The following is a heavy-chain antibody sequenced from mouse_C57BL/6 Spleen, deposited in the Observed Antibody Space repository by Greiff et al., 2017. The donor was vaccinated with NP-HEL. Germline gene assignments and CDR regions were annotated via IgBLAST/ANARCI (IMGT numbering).Heavy chain of an antibody. V-gene: IGHV1-55*01. CDR3: AREHDGSDY. D-gene: IGHD2-3*01. CDR1: GYTFTSYW. J-gene: IGHJ2*01. Sequence: QVQLQQSGAELVKPGASVTMSCKASGYTFTSYWITWVKQRPGQGLEWIGDIYPGSGSTNYNEKFKSKATLTVDTSSSTAYMQLSSLTSEDSAVYYCAREHDGSDYWGQGTTLTVSS. CDR2: IYPGSGST.